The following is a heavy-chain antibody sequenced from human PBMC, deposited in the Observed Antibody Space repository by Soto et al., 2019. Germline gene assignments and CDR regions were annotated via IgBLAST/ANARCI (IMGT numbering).Heavy chain of an antibody. CDR2: ISGSGGST. CDR3: ANLRVASIAARHSYPKLFDP. D-gene: IGHD6-6*01. CDR1: GFTFSSYA. Sequence: GGSLRLSCAASGFTFSSYAMSWVRQAPGKGLEWVSAISGSGGSTYYADSVKGRFTISRDNSKNTLYLQMNSLRAEDTAVYYWANLRVASIAARHSYPKLFDPWGQGTLVTVSA. V-gene: IGHV3-23*01. J-gene: IGHJ5*02.